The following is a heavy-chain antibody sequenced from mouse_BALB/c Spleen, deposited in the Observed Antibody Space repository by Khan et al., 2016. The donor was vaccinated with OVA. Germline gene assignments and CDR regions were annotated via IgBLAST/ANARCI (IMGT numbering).Heavy chain of an antibody. CDR2: IWAGGST. CDR3: ARNREPDYFDY. Sequence: VQLKESGPGLVAPSQSLSITCTVSGFSLTSHGVHWVRQPPGKGLEWLGVIWAGGSTNYNSALMSRLSISKDSSQSQVFLKINSLQTDDTAMYYCARNREPDYFDYWGQGTTLTVSS. J-gene: IGHJ2*01. CDR1: GFSLTSHG. V-gene: IGHV2-9*02.